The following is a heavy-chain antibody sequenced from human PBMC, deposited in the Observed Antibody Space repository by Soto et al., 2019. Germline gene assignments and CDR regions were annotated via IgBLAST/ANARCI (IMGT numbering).Heavy chain of an antibody. V-gene: IGHV1-18*01. Sequence: QVQLVQSGAEVKKPGASVTISCKASGYTFSTYAISWVRQAPGQGLEWMGWISGYNDNTHYAQKLQDRVTMTTDISTSTAYMELRRLRSDATAIYYCARDSGYFYFYGMDLWGQGTTVTVSS. D-gene: IGHD3-10*01. CDR3: ARDSGYFYFYGMDL. CDR1: GYTFSTYA. CDR2: ISGYNDNT. J-gene: IGHJ6*02.